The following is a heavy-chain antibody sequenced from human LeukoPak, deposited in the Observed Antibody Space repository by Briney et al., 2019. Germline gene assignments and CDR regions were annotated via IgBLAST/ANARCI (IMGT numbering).Heavy chain of an antibody. V-gene: IGHV3-30*03. Sequence: PGGSLRLSCAASGFTFSSYGMHWVRQAPGKGLEWVAVISYDGSNKYYADSVKGRFTISRDNSKNTLYLQMNSLRAEDTAVYYCARGADSSGYYLYYFDYWGQGTLVTVSS. CDR2: ISYDGSNK. J-gene: IGHJ4*02. CDR1: GFTFSSYG. CDR3: ARGADSSGYYLYYFDY. D-gene: IGHD3-22*01.